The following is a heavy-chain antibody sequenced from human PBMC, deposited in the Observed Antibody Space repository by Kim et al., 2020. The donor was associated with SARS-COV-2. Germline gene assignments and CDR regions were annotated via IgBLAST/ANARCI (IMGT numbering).Heavy chain of an antibody. D-gene: IGHD6-19*01. Sequence: GGSLRLSCAASGFTFSDFDMTWVRQAPGKGLEWVSGISGSGGNTYYADSMKGRFTISRNNSKDTVYLQIKRLRPEDTAVYYCARGTSGGFGWWFDY. V-gene: IGHV3-23*01. CDR1: GFTFSDFD. CDR2: ISGSGGNT. J-gene: IGHJ5*01. CDR3: ARGTSGGFGWWFDY.